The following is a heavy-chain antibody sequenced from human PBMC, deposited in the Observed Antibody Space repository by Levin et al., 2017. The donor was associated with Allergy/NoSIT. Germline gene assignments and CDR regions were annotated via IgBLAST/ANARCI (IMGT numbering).Heavy chain of an antibody. CDR3: ARIPDSSSWYFDL. Sequence: GGSLRLSCAASGFNFRSFWMGWVRQAPGKGLEWVANIKQDGSEEYYVDSVRGRFTISRDNFKNSLYLQMNILRADDTALYFCARIPDSSSWYFDLWGQGTLVTVSS. D-gene: IGHD6-13*01. J-gene: IGHJ4*02. V-gene: IGHV3-7*05. CDR2: IKQDGSEE. CDR1: GFNFRSFW.